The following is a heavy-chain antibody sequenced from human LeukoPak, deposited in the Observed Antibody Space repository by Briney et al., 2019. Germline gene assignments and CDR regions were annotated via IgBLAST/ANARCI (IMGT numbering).Heavy chain of an antibody. D-gene: IGHD6-13*01. V-gene: IGHV4-4*07. J-gene: IGHJ4*02. CDR2: IYGSGST. CDR1: GGSISSYY. CDR3: ARGVLQQPYFDY. Sequence: SETLSLTCTVSGGSISSYYWSWIRQPAGKGVEWIGRIYGSGSTNYNASLKSRVTISVDKSKNQFSLKLSSVTAADTAVYYCARGVLQQPYFDYWGQGTLVTVSS.